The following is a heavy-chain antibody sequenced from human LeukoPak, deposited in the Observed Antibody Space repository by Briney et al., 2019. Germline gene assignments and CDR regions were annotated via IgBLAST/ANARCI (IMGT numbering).Heavy chain of an antibody. V-gene: IGHV3-7*01. CDR2: IQQDGSEK. D-gene: IGHD2-2*01. CDR1: RFTFSSYW. Sequence: PGGSLRLSCAASRFTFSSYWMSWVRQAPGKGLEWVANIQQDGSEKYYVDSVKGRFTISRDNAKNSLYLQMNSLRAEDSAVYYCARDARVVLDYWGQGTLVTVSS. J-gene: IGHJ4*02. CDR3: ARDARVVLDY.